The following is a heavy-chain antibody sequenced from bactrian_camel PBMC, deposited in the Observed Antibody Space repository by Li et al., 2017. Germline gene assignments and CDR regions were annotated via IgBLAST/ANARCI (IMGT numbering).Heavy chain of an antibody. Sequence: HVQLVESGGGLVQPGGSLRLSCAASGFTFGNIGMTWVRQAPGKERVFVADIEPVGRLRYANSVEGRFTISQDNAKNAVYLQMNNLKPEDTATYYCELVFRYGAGCPVSGREYWGQGTQVTVSS. CDR3: ELVFRYGAGCPVSGREY. CDR2: IEPVGRL. J-gene: IGHJ4*01. D-gene: IGHD7*01. V-gene: IGHV3S53*01. CDR1: GFTFGNIG.